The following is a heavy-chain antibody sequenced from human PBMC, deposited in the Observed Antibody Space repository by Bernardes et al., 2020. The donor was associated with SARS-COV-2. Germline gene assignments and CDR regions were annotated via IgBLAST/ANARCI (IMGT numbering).Heavy chain of an antibody. Sequence: ASVKVSCKVSGYTLTELSMHWVRQAPGKGLEWMGGFDPEDGETIYAQKFQGRVTMTEDTSTDTAYMELSSLRSEDTAAYYCATQFAYYYDSGRGWFDPWGQGTLVTVSS. D-gene: IGHD3-22*01. J-gene: IGHJ5*02. CDR2: FDPEDGET. V-gene: IGHV1-24*01. CDR1: GYTLTELS. CDR3: ATQFAYYYDSGRGWFDP.